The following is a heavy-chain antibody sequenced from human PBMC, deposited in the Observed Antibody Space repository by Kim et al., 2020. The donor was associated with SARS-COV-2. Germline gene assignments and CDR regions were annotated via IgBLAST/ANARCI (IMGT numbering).Heavy chain of an antibody. CDR2: ISSSGSTI. V-gene: IGHV3-48*03. CDR3: AREDNPVEYSSSNLDY. Sequence: GGSLRLSCAASGFTFSSYEMNWVRQAPGKGLEWVSYISSSGSTIYYADSVKGRFTISRDNAKNSLYLQMNSLRAEDTAVYYCAREDNPVEYSSSNLDYWGQGTLVTVSS. CDR1: GFTFSSYE. D-gene: IGHD6-6*01. J-gene: IGHJ4*02.